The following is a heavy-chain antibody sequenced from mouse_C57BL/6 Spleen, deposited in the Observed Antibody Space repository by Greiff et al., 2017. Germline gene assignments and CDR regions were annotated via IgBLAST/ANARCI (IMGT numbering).Heavy chain of an antibody. V-gene: IGHV1-54*01. CDR3: ARSVTMVTTDAMDY. J-gene: IGHJ4*01. D-gene: IGHD2-2*01. CDR1: GYAFTNYL. Sequence: QVQLQQSGAELVRPGTSVKVSCKASGYAFTNYLIEWVKQRPGQGLEWIGVINPGSGGTNYNEKFKGKATLTADKSSSTAYMQLSSLTSEDSAVDFCARSVTMVTTDAMDYWGQGTSVTVSS. CDR2: INPGSGGT.